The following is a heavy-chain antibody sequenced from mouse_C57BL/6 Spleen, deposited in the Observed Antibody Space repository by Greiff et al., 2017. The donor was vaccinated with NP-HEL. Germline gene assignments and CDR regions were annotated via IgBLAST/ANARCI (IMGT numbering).Heavy chain of an antibody. J-gene: IGHJ4*01. CDR1: GFTFSDYG. CDR2: ISSGSSTI. D-gene: IGHD2-5*01. V-gene: IGHV5-17*01. Sequence: EVMLVESGGGLVKPGGSLKLSCAASGFTFSDYGMHWVRQAPEKGLEWVAYISSGSSTIYYADTVKGRFTISRDNAKNTPFLQMTSLRSEDTAMYDCARIEAYYSKVYAMDYWGQRTSVTVSS. CDR3: ARIEAYYSKVYAMDY.